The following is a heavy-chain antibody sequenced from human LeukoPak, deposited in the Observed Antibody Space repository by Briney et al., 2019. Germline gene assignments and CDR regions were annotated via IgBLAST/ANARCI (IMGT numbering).Heavy chain of an antibody. CDR3: ARKDGDY. J-gene: IGHJ4*02. V-gene: IGHV4-4*07. CDR2: IYSSGST. Sequence: KGLEWIGLIYSSGSTLFNPSLKSRVAISVDLTKNQLSLKLTSVTAADTAMYYCARKDGDYWGRGTLVTVSS.